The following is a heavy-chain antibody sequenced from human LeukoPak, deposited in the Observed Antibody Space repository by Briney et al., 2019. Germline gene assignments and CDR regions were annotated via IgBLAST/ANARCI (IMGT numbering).Heavy chain of an antibody. CDR3: AREAVTRNYFDY. CDR1: GFTASNNY. J-gene: IGHJ4*02. V-gene: IGHV3-53*01. Sequence: GGSLRLSCAASGFTASNNYMSWVSQAPGKGLEWVSVIYSGGATYYADSVKGRFTISRDNSKNTLYLQMNSLRAEDTAVYYCAREAVTRNYFDYWGQGTLVTVSS. CDR2: IYSGGAT. D-gene: IGHD4-17*01.